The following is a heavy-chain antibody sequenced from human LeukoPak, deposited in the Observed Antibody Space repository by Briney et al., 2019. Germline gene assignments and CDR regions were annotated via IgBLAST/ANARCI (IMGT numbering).Heavy chain of an antibody. CDR2: INPNSGAT. J-gene: IGHJ4*01. CDR1: GYTLTDYY. D-gene: IGHD3-16*01. Sequence: ASVKLSCKASGYTLTDYYLHWVRQAPGQGLKWMGWINPNSGATHYAQSFQARVTMTRDTYIASSYMELTGLESDDTAVYYCARGRRILGGPENAGDFFDFWGQGSLVTVSS. V-gene: IGHV1-2*02. CDR3: ARGRRILGGPENAGDFFDF.